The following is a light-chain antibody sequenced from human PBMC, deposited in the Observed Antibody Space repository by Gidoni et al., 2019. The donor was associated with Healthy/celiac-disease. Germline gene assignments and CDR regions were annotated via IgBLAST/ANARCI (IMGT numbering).Light chain of an antibody. CDR3: QQYYITPRT. Sequence: DIVMTQSPDSLAVSLGERATINCKSSQSVLYSSKNKNYLAWYQQKPGQPPKLLIYGASTRESGVPDRFSGSGSGTDFIRNISSLQAEEVAVYYCQQYYITPRTFGQGTKVEIK. J-gene: IGKJ1*01. V-gene: IGKV4-1*01. CDR2: GAS. CDR1: QSVLYSSKNKNY.